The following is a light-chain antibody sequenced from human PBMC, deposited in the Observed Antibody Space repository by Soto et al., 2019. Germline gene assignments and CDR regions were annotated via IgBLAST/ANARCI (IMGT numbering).Light chain of an antibody. V-gene: IGLV2-11*01. Sequence: QSALTQPRSVSGSPGQSVTISCTGTSSDVGGYDFVSWHQQHPGKAPKVMIFDVNKRPSVVPDRFSGSKSGNTASLTISGLKAEDEADYYCCSCAGSYKDHYVFGTGTKLTVL. CDR2: DVN. CDR1: SSDVGGYDF. CDR3: CSCAGSYKDHYV. J-gene: IGLJ1*01.